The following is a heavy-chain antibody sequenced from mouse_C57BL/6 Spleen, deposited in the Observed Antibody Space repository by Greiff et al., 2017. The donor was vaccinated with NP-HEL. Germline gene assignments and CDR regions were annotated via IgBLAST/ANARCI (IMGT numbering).Heavy chain of an antibody. CDR1: GYTFTSYW. Sequence: QVQLQQPGAELVMPGASVKLSCKASGYTFTSYWMHWVKQRPGQGLEWIGEIDPSDSYPNYNQKFKGKSTLTVDKSSSTAYMQLSSLTSEDSAVYYCARQSYDYERAYFDYWGQGTTLTVSS. J-gene: IGHJ2*01. D-gene: IGHD2-4*01. CDR3: ARQSYDYERAYFDY. V-gene: IGHV1-69*01. CDR2: IDPSDSYP.